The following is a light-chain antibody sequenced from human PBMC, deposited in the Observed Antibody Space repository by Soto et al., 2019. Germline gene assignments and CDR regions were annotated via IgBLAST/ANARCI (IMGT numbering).Light chain of an antibody. J-gene: IGKJ1*01. CDR1: QSINGNY. CDR2: GTS. Sequence: ELVMTQSPATLSVSPGGRATLSCRASQSINGNYLHWYQQKPGQAPRLLIFGTSSRATGIPDRFIGGGSGTDFTLTISRLEPEDFAVYYCQQCGSLPGTFGQGTKVDIK. V-gene: IGKV3-20*01. CDR3: QQCGSLPGT.